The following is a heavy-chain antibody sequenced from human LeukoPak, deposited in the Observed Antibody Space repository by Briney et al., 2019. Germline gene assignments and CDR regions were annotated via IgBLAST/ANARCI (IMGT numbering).Heavy chain of an antibody. J-gene: IGHJ6*03. CDR2: IYYSGST. Sequence: PSETLSLTCTVSGGSISSGGYYWSWIRQHPGKGLEWIGYIYYSGSTYYNPSLKSRVTISVDTSKNQFSLKLSSVTAADTAVYYCARDRRGYCSSTSCYYYYYYMDIWGKGTTVTVSS. V-gene: IGHV4-31*03. CDR3: ARDRRGYCSSTSCYYYYYYMDI. CDR1: GGSISSGGYY. D-gene: IGHD2-2*01.